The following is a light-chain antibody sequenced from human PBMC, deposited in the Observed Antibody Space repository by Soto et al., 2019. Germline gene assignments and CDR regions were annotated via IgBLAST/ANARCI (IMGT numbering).Light chain of an antibody. J-gene: IGKJ4*02. CDR2: AGS. V-gene: IGKV1-39*01. CDR1: QSISIY. CDR3: QQSYSTPP. Sequence: DIQMTQSPSSLSASVGDRVTITCRASQSISIYLNWYQQKPGKAPILLVYAGSSLQGGVPSRFGGSGSGTDFTLTITSLRPEDFASYYCQQSYSTPPFGGGTKVEIQ.